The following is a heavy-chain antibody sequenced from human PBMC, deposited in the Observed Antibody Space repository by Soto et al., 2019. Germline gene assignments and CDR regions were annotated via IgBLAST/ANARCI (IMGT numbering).Heavy chain of an antibody. V-gene: IGHV4-39*02. D-gene: IGHD1-26*01. CDR1: GGSISSSSYY. CDR2: IYYSGST. J-gene: IGHJ1*01. CDR3: ARDSGSGSL. Sequence: PSETLSLTCTVSGGSISSSSYYWGWIRQPPGKGLEWIGSIYYSGSTGYNPSLRSRVSMSVDTSKNHFSLKMNSVTPADTAVYYCARDSGSGSLWGQGTLVTVSS.